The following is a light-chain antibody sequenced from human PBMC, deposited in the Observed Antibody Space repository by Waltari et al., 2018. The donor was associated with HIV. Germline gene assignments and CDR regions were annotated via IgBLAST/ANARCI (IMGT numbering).Light chain of an antibody. Sequence: VLTQSPLSLPVTLGQPASISCRSSQSLVSTDGDTYLNWFHQRPGQSPRRLIYKVSNRDSGVPDRFGGSGSATVFTLTISTVQSEDAGIYYCMQGTYWPLTFGGGTRLEI. J-gene: IGKJ4*01. CDR3: MQGTYWPLT. CDR2: KVS. V-gene: IGKV2-30*01. CDR1: QSLVSTDGDTY.